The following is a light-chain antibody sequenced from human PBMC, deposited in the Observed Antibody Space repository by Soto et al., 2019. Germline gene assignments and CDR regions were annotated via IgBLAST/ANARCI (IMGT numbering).Light chain of an antibody. V-gene: IGKV3-20*01. CDR1: QIISSAY. J-gene: IGKJ1*01. CDR2: ASS. Sequence: EIVLTQSPGTLSLSPGDRANLSCRASQIISSAYLAWYQQRPGQAPRLLIYASSSRATGIPDRFSGSGSGTDFTLTISRLEPEDFAVYYCQQCGSSLPWTFGQGTKVEMK. CDR3: QQCGSSLPWT.